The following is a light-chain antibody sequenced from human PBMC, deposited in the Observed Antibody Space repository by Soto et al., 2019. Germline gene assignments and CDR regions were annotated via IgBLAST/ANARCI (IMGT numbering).Light chain of an antibody. CDR1: QSISSY. CDR3: RQGYSTSYT. J-gene: IGKJ2*01. Sequence: DIQMTQSPSSLSASVGDRVTITCRASQSISSYLNWYQQKPGKAPKLLIYAAPSLQSGVPSRFSGSGSGTDFTLTISSLQPEDFATYYCRQGYSTSYTFGQGTKVDIK. V-gene: IGKV1-39*01. CDR2: AAP.